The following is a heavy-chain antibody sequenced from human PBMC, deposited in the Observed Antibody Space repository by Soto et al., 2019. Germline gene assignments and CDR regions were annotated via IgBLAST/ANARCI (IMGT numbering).Heavy chain of an antibody. V-gene: IGHV4-34*01. CDR2: INHSGST. CDR1: GGSFIGYY. D-gene: IGHD3-3*01. CDR3: ARSRYYDFWSGYYTPYYYYGMDV. Sequence: SETLSLTCAVYGGSFIGYYWSWIRQPPGKGLEWIGEINHSGSTNYNPPLKSRVTISVDTSKNQFSLKLSSVTAADTAVYYCARSRYYDFWSGYYTPYYYYGMDVWGQGTTVTVSS. J-gene: IGHJ6*02.